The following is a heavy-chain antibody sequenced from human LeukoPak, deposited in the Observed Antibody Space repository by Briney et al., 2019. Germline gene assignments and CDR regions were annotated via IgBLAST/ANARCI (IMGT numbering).Heavy chain of an antibody. D-gene: IGHD6-19*01. CDR1: GFTFSSYE. CDR2: ISSSGSTI. CDR3: ARGNSSGWSVELDY. Sequence: PGGSLRLSCAASGFTFSSYEMNWVRQAPGKGLEWVSYISSSGSTIYYADSVKGRFTISRDNAKNSLYLQMNSLRAEDMAVYYCARGNSSGWSVELDYWGQGTLVTVSS. V-gene: IGHV3-48*03. J-gene: IGHJ4*02.